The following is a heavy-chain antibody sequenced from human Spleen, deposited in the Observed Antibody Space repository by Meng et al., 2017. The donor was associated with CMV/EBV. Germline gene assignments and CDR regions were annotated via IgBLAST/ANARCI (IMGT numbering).Heavy chain of an antibody. Sequence: SGVTFSSYRMDWVRRAPGKGLEWVSSISSSDSYKYYADSVTGRVTISRDNAKNSLYLQMNSLRAEDTAVYYCATSYSSSLTENYFDYWGQGTLVTVSS. CDR3: ATSYSSSLTENYFDY. CDR2: ISSSDSYK. V-gene: IGHV3-21*01. D-gene: IGHD6-13*01. J-gene: IGHJ4*02. CDR1: GVTFSSYR.